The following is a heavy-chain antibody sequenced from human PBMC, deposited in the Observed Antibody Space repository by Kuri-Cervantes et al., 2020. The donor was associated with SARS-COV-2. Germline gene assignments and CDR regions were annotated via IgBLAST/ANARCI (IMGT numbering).Heavy chain of an antibody. CDR2: ISGRGGST. CDR3: ASLRGP. CDR1: GFTFNTYA. Sequence: GESLKISCAASGFTFNTYAMSWVRQAPGKGLEWVSGISGRGGSTYYADSVKGRFTISRDNAKNSLYLQMNSLRAEDTALYYCASLRGPWGQGTLVTVSS. D-gene: IGHD5-12*01. J-gene: IGHJ5*02. V-gene: IGHV3-23*01.